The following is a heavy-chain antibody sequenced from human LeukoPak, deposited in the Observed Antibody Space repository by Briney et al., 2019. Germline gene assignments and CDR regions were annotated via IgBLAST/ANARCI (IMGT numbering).Heavy chain of an antibody. D-gene: IGHD2-2*01. CDR3: AKDLGGSATTV. CDR2: ISWSGDRM. Sequence: GGSLRLSCAASGFTFEDHVMHWVRQAPGKGLEWVSSISWSGDRMGYADAVKGRFTISRDNAKNSLFLQMNSLRFEDTALYYCAKDLGGSATTVWGQGTLVTVSS. V-gene: IGHV3-9*01. CDR1: GFTFEDHV. J-gene: IGHJ4*02.